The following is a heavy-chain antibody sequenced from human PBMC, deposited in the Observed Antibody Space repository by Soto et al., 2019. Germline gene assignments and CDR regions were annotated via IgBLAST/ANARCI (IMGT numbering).Heavy chain of an antibody. Sequence: APVKGSCQASWYTLTNYGIHLGGQAPGQRLEWMGWINAGNGNTKYSQKFQGRVTITRDTSASTAYVELSSLRSEDTAVYYCARDLGGWPDYWGQGTLVTVSS. V-gene: IGHV1-3*01. CDR2: INAGNGNT. D-gene: IGHD2-15*01. CDR1: WYTLTNYG. J-gene: IGHJ4*02. CDR3: ARDLGGWPDY.